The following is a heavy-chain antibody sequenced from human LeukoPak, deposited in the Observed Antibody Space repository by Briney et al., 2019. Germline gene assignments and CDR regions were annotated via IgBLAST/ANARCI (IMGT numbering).Heavy chain of an antibody. CDR2: ISYDGSNK. Sequence: PGGSLRLSCAASGFTFSSYGMHWVRQALGKGLEWVAIISYDGSNKYYADSVKGRFTISRDNAKNSLYLQMNSLRTEDTAVYYCAREAIAARLFFDYWGQGTLVTVSS. V-gene: IGHV3-30*03. CDR3: AREAIAARLFFDY. D-gene: IGHD6-6*01. CDR1: GFTFSSYG. J-gene: IGHJ4*02.